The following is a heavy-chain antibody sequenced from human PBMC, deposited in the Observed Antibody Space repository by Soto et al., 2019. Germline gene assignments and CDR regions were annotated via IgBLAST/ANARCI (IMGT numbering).Heavy chain of an antibody. J-gene: IGHJ5*02. Sequence: PGGPLRLSCTASGVTLGDSDMRWVRQAPGKGLEWVGFIRSEAYGGTTEYAASVKGRFTISRDDSKGIAYLQMNSLKTEDTAVYYCTRGLFDSSGNKWFDPWGQGTLVTVSS. V-gene: IGHV3-49*04. CDR1: GVTLGDSD. CDR3: TRGLFDSSGNKWFDP. D-gene: IGHD3-22*01. CDR2: IRSEAYGGTT.